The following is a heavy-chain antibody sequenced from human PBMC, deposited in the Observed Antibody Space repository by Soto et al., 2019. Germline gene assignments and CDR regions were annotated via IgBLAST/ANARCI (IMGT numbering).Heavy chain of an antibody. V-gene: IGHV4-4*07. D-gene: IGHD3-10*01. CDR1: VGSISSSY. J-gene: IGHJ5*02. Sequence: SETLSITGTVSVGSISSSYRSWIRQPAGKGLEWIGRIYTSGSTNYNPSLKSRVTMSVDTSKNQFSLKLSSVTAADTAVYYCARDPAPGWFDPWGQGTLVTVSS. CDR2: IYTSGST. CDR3: ARDPAPGWFDP.